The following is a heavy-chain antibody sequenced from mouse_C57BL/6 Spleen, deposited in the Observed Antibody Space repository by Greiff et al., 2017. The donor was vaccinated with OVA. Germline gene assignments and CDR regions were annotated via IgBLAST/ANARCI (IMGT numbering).Heavy chain of an antibody. CDR3: AREGGNYWFAY. J-gene: IGHJ3*01. CDR2: INPGSGGT. CDR1: GYAFTNYL. D-gene: IGHD2-1*01. Sequence: VHLVESGAELVRPGTSVKVSCKASGYAFTNYLIEWVKQRPGQGLEWIGVINPGSGGTNYNEKFKGKATLTADKSSSTAYMQLSSLTSEDSAVYFCAREGGNYWFAYWGQGTLVTVSA. V-gene: IGHV1-54*01.